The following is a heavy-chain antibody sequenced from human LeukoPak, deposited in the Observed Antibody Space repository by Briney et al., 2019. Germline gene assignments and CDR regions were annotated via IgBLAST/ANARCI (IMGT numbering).Heavy chain of an antibody. CDR2: IYYSGST. Sequence: SETLSLTCTVSGGSISSSSYYWGWIRQPPGKGLEWIGSIYYSGSTYYNPSLKSRVTISVDTSKNQFSLKLSSVTAADTAAYYCASLLRLRYFDWLSEYYFDYWGQGTLVTVSS. V-gene: IGHV4-39*01. CDR3: ASLLRLRYFDWLSEYYFDY. CDR1: GGSISSSSYY. J-gene: IGHJ4*02. D-gene: IGHD3-9*01.